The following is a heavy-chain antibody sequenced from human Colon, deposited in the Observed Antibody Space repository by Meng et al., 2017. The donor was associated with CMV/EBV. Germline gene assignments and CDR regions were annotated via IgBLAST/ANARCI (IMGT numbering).Heavy chain of an antibody. J-gene: IGHJ6*02. V-gene: IGHV1-18*01. CDR2: ISVYNGNT. CDR1: GYTFTSHG. D-gene: IGHD2-2*01. CDR3: ARDFYCSSTSCYGYGMDV. Sequence: ASVKVSCKASGYTFTSHGISWVRQAPGQGLEWLGWISVYNGNTNYAQKLQGRVTMTTDTSTSTAYMELRSLRSDDTAVYYCARDFYCSSTSCYGYGMDVWGQGTTVTVSS.